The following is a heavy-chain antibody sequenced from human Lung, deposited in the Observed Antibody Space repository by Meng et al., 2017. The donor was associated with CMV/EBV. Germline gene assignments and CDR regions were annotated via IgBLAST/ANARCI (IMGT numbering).Heavy chain of an antibody. D-gene: IGHD3-3*01. J-gene: IGHJ6*02. CDR1: GYSFTSYW. CDR2: IYPGDSDT. CDR3: ARRPRRFLEWFDGMDV. V-gene: IGHV5-51*01. Sequence: ESXKISXKGSGYSFTSYWIGWVRQMPGKGLEWMGIIYPGDSDTRYSPSFQGQVTISADKSISTAYLQWSSLKASDTAMYYCARRPRRFLEWFDGMDVWGQGTTVTVSS.